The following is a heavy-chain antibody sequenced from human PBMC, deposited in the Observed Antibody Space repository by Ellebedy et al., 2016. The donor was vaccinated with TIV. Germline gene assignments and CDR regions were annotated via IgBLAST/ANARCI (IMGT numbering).Heavy chain of an antibody. V-gene: IGHV3-7*01. Sequence: GESLKISCAASGFTFSSYWMSWVRQVRQASGKGLEWVANIKQDGSEKYYVDSVKGRFTISRDNSKNTVYLQMNSLRAEDTAIYYCAKELVHAIHGFDIWGQGTMVTVSS. D-gene: IGHD2-8*02. CDR3: AKELVHAIHGFDI. CDR2: IKQDGSEK. CDR1: GFTFSSYW. J-gene: IGHJ3*02.